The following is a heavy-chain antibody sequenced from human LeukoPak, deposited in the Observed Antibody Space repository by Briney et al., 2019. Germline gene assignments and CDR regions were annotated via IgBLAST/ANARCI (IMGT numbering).Heavy chain of an antibody. V-gene: IGHV3-48*03. CDR1: GFTFSSYD. CDR3: EGDFSRWEGVFDL. J-gene: IGHJ3*01. Sequence: PGGSLRLSCAASGFTFSSYDMNWVRQAPGQGLEWVSYISSSGSAINYADTVEGRFTISRDNTQNSLYLQMNSLRAEDSGVYFCEGDFSRWEGVFDLWGEGTMGTVSS. CDR2: ISSSGSAI. D-gene: IGHD6-13*01.